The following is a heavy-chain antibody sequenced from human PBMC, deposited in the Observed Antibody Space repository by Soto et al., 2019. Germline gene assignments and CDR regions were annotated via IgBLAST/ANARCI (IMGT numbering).Heavy chain of an antibody. D-gene: IGHD1-26*01. V-gene: IGHV1-18*01. CDR1: RYTFTSHG. CDR3: ARLLTEGATFREDAFDL. Sequence: QVQLVQSGGDVKTPGDSVKVSCTSSRYTFTSHGIAWVRQAPGQGLEWMGWISTFNGKTDYEQQFEGRVIRTADTLTSTVHMELRSLRYDDTAVYYCARLLTEGATFREDAFDLWGQGTKVIVS. CDR2: ISTFNGKT. J-gene: IGHJ3*01.